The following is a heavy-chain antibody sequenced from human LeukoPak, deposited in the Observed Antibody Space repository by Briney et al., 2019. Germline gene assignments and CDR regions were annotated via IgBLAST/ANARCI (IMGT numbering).Heavy chain of an antibody. CDR1: GFTFSSNP. Sequence: PGGSLRLSCAGSGFTFSSNPLSWVRQAPGKGLEWVSAINPSGGNTYYADSVRGRFTISRDNSKNKLYLQMNTLRAEDTAVYYCATTKQARRYFDYWGQGTLVTVSS. D-gene: IGHD1-1*01. CDR3: ATTKQARRYFDY. V-gene: IGHV3-23*01. CDR2: INPSGGNT. J-gene: IGHJ4*02.